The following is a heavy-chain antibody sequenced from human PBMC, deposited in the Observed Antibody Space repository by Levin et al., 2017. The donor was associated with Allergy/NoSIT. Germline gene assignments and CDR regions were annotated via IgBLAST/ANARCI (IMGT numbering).Heavy chain of an antibody. CDR1: RFSFSSYA. J-gene: IGHJ4*02. CDR2: ISYDGSLQ. CDR3: VRDPGLSSGWYFE. Sequence: PGGSLRLSCATSRFSFSSYAMHWVRQAPGKGLEWVAFISYDGSLQYYADSVKGRFTISRDNSKNKLFLQMDGLRPGDTAIYYCVRDPGLSSGWYFEWGQGTLVTVSS. V-gene: IGHV3-30-3*01. D-gene: IGHD6-19*01.